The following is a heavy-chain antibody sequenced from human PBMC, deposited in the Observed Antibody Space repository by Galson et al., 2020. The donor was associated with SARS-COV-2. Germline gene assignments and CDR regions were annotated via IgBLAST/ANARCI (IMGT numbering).Heavy chain of an antibody. CDR1: GGSFRGNS. CDR2: INLSGST. V-gene: IGHV4-34*01. D-gene: IGHD3-3*01. J-gene: IGHJ6*03. CDR3: AREGRFLEWLLSTNYYYYMDV. Sequence: SETLSLTCAVYGGSFRGNSWTWIRQPPGKGLEWIGEINLSGSTHYNPSLKSRVTISVDTTKNQFSLKLSSVTAADTAVYYCAREGRFLEWLLSTNYYYYMDVWGKGTTVTVSS.